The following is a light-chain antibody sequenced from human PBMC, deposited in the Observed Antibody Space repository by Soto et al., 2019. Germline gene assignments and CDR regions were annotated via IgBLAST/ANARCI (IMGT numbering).Light chain of an antibody. CDR3: MQSRQVPWT. CDR1: QSLLHSNGKTY. V-gene: IGKV2D-29*02. CDR2: ELF. J-gene: IGKJ1*01. Sequence: VMTQTPLFLSVTPGQPASISCKSSQSLLHSNGKTYMYWYLQKPGQSPQLLIFELFNRFSGVPERFSGSGSDTDFTLQISRVEAEDVGVYYCMQSRQVPWTFGQGTKVDI.